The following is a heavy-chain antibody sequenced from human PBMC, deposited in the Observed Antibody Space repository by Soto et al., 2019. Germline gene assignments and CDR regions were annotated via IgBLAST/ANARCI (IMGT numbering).Heavy chain of an antibody. V-gene: IGHV3-33*01. Sequence: QVQLVESGGGVVQPGTSLRLSCAASGFTFSSYGMHWVRQAPGKGLEWVAVIWYDGSNKYYADSLQGRFTISRDNSKKTLYHQMSHLRADDTAVYYCAADFYGSGSEPPYDYWGQVPLVTVS. CDR3: AADFYGSGSEPPYDY. D-gene: IGHD3-10*01. J-gene: IGHJ4*02. CDR2: IWYDGSNK. CDR1: GFTFSSYG.